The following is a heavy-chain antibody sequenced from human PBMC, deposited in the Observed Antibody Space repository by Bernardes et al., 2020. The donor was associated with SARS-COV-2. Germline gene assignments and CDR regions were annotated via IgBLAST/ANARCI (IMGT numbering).Heavy chain of an antibody. Sequence: SETLSLTCTVSGGSISSGSYYWSWIRQPAGKGLDWIGRIYTSGSTNYNPSLKSRVTISVDTSKNQFSLKLSSVTAADTAVYYCARGYYDFWSGSLSYYYSGMDVWGQGTTVTVSS. CDR2: IYTSGST. V-gene: IGHV4-61*02. CDR1: GGSISSGSYY. CDR3: ARGYYDFWSGSLSYYYSGMDV. J-gene: IGHJ6*02. D-gene: IGHD3-3*01.